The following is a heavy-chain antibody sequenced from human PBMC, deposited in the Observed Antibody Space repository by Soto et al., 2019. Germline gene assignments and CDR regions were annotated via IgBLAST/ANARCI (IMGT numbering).Heavy chain of an antibody. J-gene: IGHJ6*02. CDR2: IIPILGIA. CDR1: GGTFSSYT. CDR3: ARTDTAMVTYYDYGMDV. Sequence: QVQLVQSGAEVKKPGSSVKVSCKASGGTFSSYTISWVRQAPGQGLEWMGRIIPILGIANYAQKFQGRVTITADKATRTACMELSSMRSEDTAVYYCARTDTAMVTYYDYGMDVWGQGTTVTVSS. D-gene: IGHD5-18*01. V-gene: IGHV1-69*02.